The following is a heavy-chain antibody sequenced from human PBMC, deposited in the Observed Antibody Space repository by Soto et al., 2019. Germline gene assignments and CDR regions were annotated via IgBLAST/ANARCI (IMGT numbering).Heavy chain of an antibody. D-gene: IGHD6-19*01. J-gene: IGHJ4*02. Sequence: VRQAPGQGLVWVSHIQNDGSRTTYADSVKGRFTISRDNAKNTLYLQMNSLRAEDTAVYYCAKAGGYSSGPFDYWGQGTLVTVSS. CDR3: AKAGGYSSGPFDY. CDR2: IQNDGSRT. V-gene: IGHV3-74*01.